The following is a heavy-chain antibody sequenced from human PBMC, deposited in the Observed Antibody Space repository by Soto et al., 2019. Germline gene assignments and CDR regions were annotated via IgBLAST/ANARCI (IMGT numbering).Heavy chain of an antibody. CDR3: ARLPPQGRYHPGDYYYYYMDV. CDR2: ISGSGGST. Sequence: GGSLRLSCAASGFTFSSYAMSWVRQAPGKGLEWVSAISGSGGSTYYADSVKGRFTISRDNSKNTLYLQMNSLRAEDTAVYYCARLPPQGRYHPGDYYYYYMDVWGKGTTVTVSS. J-gene: IGHJ6*03. V-gene: IGHV3-23*01. CDR1: GFTFSSYA. D-gene: IGHD2-2*01.